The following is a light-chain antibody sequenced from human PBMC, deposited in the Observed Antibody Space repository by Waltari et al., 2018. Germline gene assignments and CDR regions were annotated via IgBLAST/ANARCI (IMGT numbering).Light chain of an antibody. Sequence: DIQMTQSPSTLSASVGDRVTITCRASQSISTWLAWYQQKAGKAPKLLIYDASTLERGVPSRFSGGGSETEFTLTISSLHPDDFATYYCQQYESYAYTFGQGTKLEMK. CDR1: QSISTW. CDR2: DAS. V-gene: IGKV1-5*01. J-gene: IGKJ2*01. CDR3: QQYESYAYT.